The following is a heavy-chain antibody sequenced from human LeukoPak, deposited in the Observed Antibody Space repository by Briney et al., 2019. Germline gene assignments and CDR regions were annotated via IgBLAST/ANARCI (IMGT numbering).Heavy chain of an antibody. CDR2: ISYDGSNK. CDR1: GFTFSSYA. J-gene: IGHJ4*02. V-gene: IGHV3-30-3*02. CDR3: AKSLGLATVTTFDY. Sequence: TGGSLRLSCAASGFTFSSYAMHWVRQAPGKGLEWVAVISYDGSNKYYADSVKGRFTISRDNSKNTLYLQMNSLRAEDAAMYYCAKSLGLATVTTFDYWGQGTLVTVSS. D-gene: IGHD4-17*01.